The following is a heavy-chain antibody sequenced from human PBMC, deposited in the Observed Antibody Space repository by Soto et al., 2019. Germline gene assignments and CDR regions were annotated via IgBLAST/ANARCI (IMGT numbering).Heavy chain of an antibody. D-gene: IGHD3-22*01. CDR1: GYTFTSYG. V-gene: IGHV1-18*01. Sequence: ASVKVSCKASGYTFTSYGISWVRQAPGQGLEWMGWISAYNGNTNYAQKLQGRVTMTTDASTSTAYMELRSLRSDDTAVYYCARDYYDSSGYSNWFDPWGQGTLVTVSS. CDR2: ISAYNGNT. J-gene: IGHJ5*02. CDR3: ARDYYDSSGYSNWFDP.